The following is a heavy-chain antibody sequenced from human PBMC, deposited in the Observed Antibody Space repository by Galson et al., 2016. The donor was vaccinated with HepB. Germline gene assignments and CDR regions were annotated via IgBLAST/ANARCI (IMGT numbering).Heavy chain of an antibody. V-gene: IGHV4-39*01. CDR1: GGSISGSSRY. CDR2: IYDSGMT. J-gene: IGHJ3*01. Sequence: SETLSLTCMVSGGSISGSSRYWGWIRQPPGKGLEWIGTIYDSGMTYGSLSLKSRVTISVDTSKNLFALRLSSVTAADTAVYYRARQTEVAVDNAFDLWGQGTMVTVSS. CDR3: ARQTEVAVDNAFDL. D-gene: IGHD5-24*01.